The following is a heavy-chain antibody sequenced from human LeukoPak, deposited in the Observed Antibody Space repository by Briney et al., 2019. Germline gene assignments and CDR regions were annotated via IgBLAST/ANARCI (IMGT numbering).Heavy chain of an antibody. CDR1: GGSISSSSYY. V-gene: IGHV4-39*07. Sequence: PSETLSLTCTVSGGSISSSSYYWGWIRQPPGKGLEWIGSIYYSGSTYYNPSLKSRVTISVDTSKNQFSLKLSSVTAADTAVYYCATRYDSSGYDFDYWGQGTLVTVSS. CDR2: IYYSGST. J-gene: IGHJ4*02. D-gene: IGHD3-22*01. CDR3: ATRYDSSGYDFDY.